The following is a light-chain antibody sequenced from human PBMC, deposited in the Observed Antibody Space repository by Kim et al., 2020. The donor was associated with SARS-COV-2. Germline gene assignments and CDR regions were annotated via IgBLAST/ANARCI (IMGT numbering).Light chain of an antibody. CDR1: TIESKN. CDR2: YNS. J-gene: IGLJ2*01. CDR3: QVWDSSSVV. Sequence: ADPGRAARITCGRNTIESKNVHRYQQGPGQAPMLVIYYNSDRPLGIPERFSGSNTGNTATLAVSRVEAGDEDDYYCQVWDSSSVVFGGGTRLTVL. V-gene: IGLV3-21*04.